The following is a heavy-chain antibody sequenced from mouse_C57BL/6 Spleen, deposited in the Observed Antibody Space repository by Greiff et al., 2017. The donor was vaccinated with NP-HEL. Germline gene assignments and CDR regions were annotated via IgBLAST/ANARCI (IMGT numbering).Heavy chain of an antibody. CDR3: AREELGY. CDR2: IYPRDGST. J-gene: IGHJ2*01. V-gene: IGHV1-85*01. CDR1: GYTFTSYD. D-gene: IGHD4-1*01. Sequence: VHLVESGPELVKPGASVKLSCKASGYTFTSYDINWVKQRPGQGLEWIGWIYPRDGSTKYNEKFKGKATLTVDTSSSTAYMELHSLTSEDSAVYFWAREELGYWGQGTTLTVSS.